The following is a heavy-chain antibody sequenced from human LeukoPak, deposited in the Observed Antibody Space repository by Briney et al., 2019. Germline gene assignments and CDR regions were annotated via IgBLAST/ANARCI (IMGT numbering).Heavy chain of an antibody. CDR1: GDSMSSSHYC. V-gene: IGHV4-39*01. Sequence: SETLSLTCTVSGDSMSSSHYCWGWIRQPPGKGLEWIGSIYYSGSTYYNPSLKSRVTMSVDTSKKQFSLKLSSVTAADAAVYYCARHAVEAASRWFDPWGQGTLVTVSS. CDR3: ARHAVEAASRWFDP. J-gene: IGHJ5*02. CDR2: IYYSGST. D-gene: IGHD1-1*01.